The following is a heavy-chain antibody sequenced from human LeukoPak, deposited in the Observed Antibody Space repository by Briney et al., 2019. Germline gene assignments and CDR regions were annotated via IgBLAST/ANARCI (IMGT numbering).Heavy chain of an antibody. CDR2: FNSGGTT. CDR3: AKALSGFHFDN. J-gene: IGHJ4*02. D-gene: IGHD1-26*01. Sequence: GGSLRLSCAASGFTFSDYGMSWVRRAPGKGLEWVSGFNSGGTTYYADSVKGRFTISRDKSQNTLYLQMNTLGAEDTAVYYCAKALSGFHFDNWGQGTLVTVSA. V-gene: IGHV3-23*01. CDR1: GFTFSDYG.